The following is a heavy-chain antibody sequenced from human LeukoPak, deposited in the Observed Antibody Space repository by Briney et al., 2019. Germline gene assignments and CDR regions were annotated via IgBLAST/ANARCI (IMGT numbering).Heavy chain of an antibody. J-gene: IGHJ5*02. CDR3: ARHGGPFDP. Sequence: PSETLSLTCTVSGDSISSYDGSWIRQPPGKGLEWIGYAYHSGITNYNPSLKSRVTISVDTSESQFSLRLSSVTAADTAIYYCARHGGPFDPWGQGILVTVSS. CDR2: AYHSGIT. D-gene: IGHD3-10*01. V-gene: IGHV4-59*01. CDR1: GDSISSYD.